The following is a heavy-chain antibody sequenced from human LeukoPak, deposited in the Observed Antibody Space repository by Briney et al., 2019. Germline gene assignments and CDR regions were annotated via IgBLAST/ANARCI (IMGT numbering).Heavy chain of an antibody. D-gene: IGHD3-22*01. Sequence: ASVKVSCKASGYTFTGYYTHWVRQAPGQGLEWMGRINPNSSGTNYAQKFQGRVTMTRDTSISTAYMELSRLRSDDTAVYYCASSRGYYSYFDYWGQGTLVTVSS. CDR3: ASSRGYYSYFDY. V-gene: IGHV1-2*06. J-gene: IGHJ4*02. CDR2: INPNSSGT. CDR1: GYTFTGYY.